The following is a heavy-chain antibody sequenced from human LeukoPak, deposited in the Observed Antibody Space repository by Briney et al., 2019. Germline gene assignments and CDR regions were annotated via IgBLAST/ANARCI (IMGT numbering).Heavy chain of an antibody. J-gene: IGHJ4*02. CDR3: ARHKDDYDDYVWTY. CDR1: GGSISTYY. D-gene: IGHD4-17*01. V-gene: IGHV4-39*01. Sequence: SETLSLTCTVSGGSISTYYWGWIRQPPGKGLEWIGSVYSSGSSYYNPSLKSRVTIFVDTSKNQFSLKVTSVTAADTATYYCARHKDDYDDYVWTYWGQGTLVTVSS. CDR2: VYSSGSS.